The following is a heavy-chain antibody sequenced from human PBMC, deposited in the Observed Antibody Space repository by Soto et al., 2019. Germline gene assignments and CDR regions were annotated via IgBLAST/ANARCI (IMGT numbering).Heavy chain of an antibody. CDR3: ARSIFGAANWFDP. Sequence: LRLSCAASGFTFSSYSMNWVRQAPGKGLEWVSSISSSSSYIYYADSVKGRFTISRDNAKNSLYLQMNSLRAEDTAVYYCARSIFGAANWFDPWGQGTLVTVSS. CDR1: GFTFSSYS. V-gene: IGHV3-21*01. D-gene: IGHD3-3*02. CDR2: ISSSSSYI. J-gene: IGHJ5*02.